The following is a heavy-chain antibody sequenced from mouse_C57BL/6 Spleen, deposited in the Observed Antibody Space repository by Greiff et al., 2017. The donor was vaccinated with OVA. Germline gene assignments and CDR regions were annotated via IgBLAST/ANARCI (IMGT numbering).Heavy chain of an antibody. CDR1: GYTFTSYG. CDR3: ARATPAEEYFDY. CDR2: IYPRSGDT. Sequence: VQLQQSGAELVRPGASVKLSCKASGYTFTSYGISWVKQRTGQGLEWIGEIYPRSGDTYYNEKFKGKATLTADKSSSTAYMELRSLTSEDSAVYFCARATPAEEYFDYWGKGTTVTVSS. J-gene: IGHJ1*03. V-gene: IGHV1-81*01. D-gene: IGHD6-1*01.